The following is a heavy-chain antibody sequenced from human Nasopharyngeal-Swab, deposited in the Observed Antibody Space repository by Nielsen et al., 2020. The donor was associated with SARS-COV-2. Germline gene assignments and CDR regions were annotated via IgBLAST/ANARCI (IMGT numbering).Heavy chain of an antibody. V-gene: IGHV4-59*01. D-gene: IGHD3-3*01. CDR3: ARDRVTGFLGQVYYYYGMDV. CDR2: TYYSGST. Sequence: WIRQPPGKGLEWIGYTYYSGSTNYNPSLKSRVTISVDTSKNQFSLKLSSVTAADTAVYYCARDRVTGFLGQVYYYYGMDVWGQGTTVTVSS. J-gene: IGHJ6*02.